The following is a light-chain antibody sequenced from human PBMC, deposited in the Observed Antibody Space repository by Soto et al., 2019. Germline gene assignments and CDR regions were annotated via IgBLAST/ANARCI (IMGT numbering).Light chain of an antibody. CDR2: GAS. CDR3: QQYGRT. CDR1: QSVSSN. V-gene: IGKV3-20*01. Sequence: IVVPQSPSKMSVSPGEGAALSCRASQSVSSNLAWYQQKPGQAPRLLIYGASSRATGIPDRFRGSGSGTDFTLTISRLEPEDFAVYYCQQYGRTFGQGTKVDNK. J-gene: IGKJ1*01.